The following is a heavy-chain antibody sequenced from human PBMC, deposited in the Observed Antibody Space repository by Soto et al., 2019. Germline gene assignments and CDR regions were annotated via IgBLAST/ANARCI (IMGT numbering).Heavy chain of an antibody. CDR1: GFTFYNYN. CDR3: ARYLEAADVFDF. J-gene: IGHJ3*01. D-gene: IGHD6-13*01. CDR2: IGRRGSSYR. V-gene: IGHV3-21*01. Sequence: EVQLVESGEDLVKPGGSLRLSCAVSGFTFYNYNMNWVRQAPCKGLEWVASIGRRGSSYRYYVDTVKSRFTISRDIAKNSKYLQMHSLRVDDTGVYYCARYLEAADVFDFWGNGKMVTVSS.